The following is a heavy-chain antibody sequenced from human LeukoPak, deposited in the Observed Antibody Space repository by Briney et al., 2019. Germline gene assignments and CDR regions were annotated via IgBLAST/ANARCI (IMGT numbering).Heavy chain of an antibody. CDR2: ISTSGST. J-gene: IGHJ4*02. V-gene: IGHV4-61*02. D-gene: IGHD6-6*01. CDR1: GYSISSGTYY. CDR3: ARDYIAARAFDY. Sequence: SQTLSLTCTVSGYSISSGTYYWTWIRQPAGKGLEWIGRISTSGSTNYNPSLKSRVTISVDTSKNQFSLKLSSVTAADTAVYYCARDYIAARAFDYWGQGTLVTVSS.